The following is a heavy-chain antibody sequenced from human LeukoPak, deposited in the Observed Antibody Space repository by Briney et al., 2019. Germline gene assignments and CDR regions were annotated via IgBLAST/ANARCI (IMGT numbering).Heavy chain of an antibody. CDR2: IYSGGST. CDR1: GXTVSSNY. J-gene: IGHJ4*02. Sequence: GGSLRLSCAASGXTVSSNYMSWVRQAPGKGLEWVSVIYSGGSTYYVDSVKGRFTISRDNSKNTLYLQMNSLRAEDTAVYYCARDIAYDSSGYYSPHLDYWGQGTLVTVSS. D-gene: IGHD3-22*01. CDR3: ARDIAYDSSGYYSPHLDY. V-gene: IGHV3-53*01.